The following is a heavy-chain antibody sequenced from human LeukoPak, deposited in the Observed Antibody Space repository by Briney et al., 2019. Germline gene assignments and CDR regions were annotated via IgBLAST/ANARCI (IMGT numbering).Heavy chain of an antibody. V-gene: IGHV3-74*01. J-gene: IGHJ4*02. D-gene: IGHD2-21*02. CDR1: KFTFSSYW. CDR2: INTDGSTT. Sequence: GGSLRLSCVASKFTFSSYWMSWVRQAPGKGLVWVSRINTDGSTTTYADSVKGRFTISRDNAKNTLYLQMNSLRAEDTAVYYCARGAGVTNYDFWGQGTLVTVSS. CDR3: ARGAGVTNYDF.